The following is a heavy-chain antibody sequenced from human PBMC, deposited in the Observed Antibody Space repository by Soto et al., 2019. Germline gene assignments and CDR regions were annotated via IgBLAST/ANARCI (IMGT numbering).Heavy chain of an antibody. J-gene: IGHJ4*02. CDR1: GFTFSTYA. Sequence: EVQLLESGGGLVQPGGSLRLSCAASGFTFSTYAMSWVRQAPGKGLEWVSAISGTGGITYYADSVKGRFTIYRDNSKNTLYLQMNSLRAEDTAVYYCAKNWDTTSSSSSHWGQGTLVTVSS. V-gene: IGHV3-23*01. CDR2: ISGTGGIT. CDR3: AKNWDTTSSSSSH. D-gene: IGHD6-6*01.